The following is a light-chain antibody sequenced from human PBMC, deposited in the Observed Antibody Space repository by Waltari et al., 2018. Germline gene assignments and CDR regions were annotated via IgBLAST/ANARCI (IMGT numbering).Light chain of an antibody. J-gene: IGLJ2*01. CDR1: SSDVGNYNY. Sequence: QSALTQPPSASGSPGQSVTISCPGTSSDVGNYNYVPWYQQYPGKAPKLMIYEVSKRPSGVPDRFSGSKSGNTASLTVSGLQAEDEADYYCSSYAGSNNLIFGGGTKLTVL. CDR3: SSYAGSNNLI. V-gene: IGLV2-8*01. CDR2: EVS.